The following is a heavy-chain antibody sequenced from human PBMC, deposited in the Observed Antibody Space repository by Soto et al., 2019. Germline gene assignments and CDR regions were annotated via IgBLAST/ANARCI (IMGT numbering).Heavy chain of an antibody. CDR3: AREETSSWYGPLDY. CDR2: IWYDGSNK. CDR1: GFTFSSYG. D-gene: IGHD6-13*01. V-gene: IGHV3-33*01. J-gene: IGHJ4*02. Sequence: QVQLVESGGGVVQPGRSLRLSCAASGFTFSSYGMHWVRQAPGKGLEWVAVIWYDGSNKYYADSVKGRFTISRDNSKNPLYLKMNSRRAEDTAVYYCAREETSSWYGPLDYWGQGTLVTVSS.